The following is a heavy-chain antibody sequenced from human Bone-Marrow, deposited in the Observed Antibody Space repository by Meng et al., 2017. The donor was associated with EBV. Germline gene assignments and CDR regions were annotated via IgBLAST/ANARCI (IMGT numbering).Heavy chain of an antibody. J-gene: IGHJ1*01. CDR1: GFTFSNYA. Sequence: QVQLVESGXGVVQPGRSLRLSXAASGFTFSNYAMHWVRQAPGKGLEWVSIISYDGSNKYYADSVKGRFTISRDNSKNTLYLQMNNLRPEDTAVYYCATVASWYLLPEYLQHWGQGTLVTVSS. D-gene: IGHD6-13*01. CDR3: ATVASWYLLPEYLQH. CDR2: ISYDGSNK. V-gene: IGHV3-30*01.